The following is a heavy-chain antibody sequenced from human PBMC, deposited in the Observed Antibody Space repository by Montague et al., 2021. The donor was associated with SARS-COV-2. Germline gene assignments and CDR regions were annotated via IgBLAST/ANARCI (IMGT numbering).Heavy chain of an antibody. CDR1: GGSISSYS. J-gene: IGHJ4*02. CDR2: VYYSGST. Sequence: SETLSLTCTVSGGSISSYSCCWIRQPPGPGLELIWFVYYSGSTNYNPSLTRRVTISVDTSKNQFSLKLSSVTAADTAVYYCASQVPDFWSGIDYWGQGTLVTVSS. CDR3: ASQVPDFWSGIDY. D-gene: IGHD3-3*01. V-gene: IGHV4-59*01.